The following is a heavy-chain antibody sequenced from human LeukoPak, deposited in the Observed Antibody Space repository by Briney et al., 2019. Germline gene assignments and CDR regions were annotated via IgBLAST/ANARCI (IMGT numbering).Heavy chain of an antibody. CDR1: GFTFSYYG. CDR2: IRYDENKK. CDR3: AKSHLPNAYSGTYYCDY. J-gene: IGHJ4*02. Sequence: GGSLRLSCAASGFTFSYYGTHWVRQAPGKGLEWVAFIRYDENKKFYGDSVKGRFTISRDNSKNTLYLQMNSLRTEDTAVYYCAKSHLPNAYSGTYYCDYWGQGTLVTVSS. V-gene: IGHV3-30*02. D-gene: IGHD1-26*01.